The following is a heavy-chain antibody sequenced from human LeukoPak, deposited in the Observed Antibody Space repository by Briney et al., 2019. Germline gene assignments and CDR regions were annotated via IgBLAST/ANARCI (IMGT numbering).Heavy chain of an antibody. D-gene: IGHD2-21*02. CDR3: ARGGYCGGDCYFYY. J-gene: IGHJ4*02. V-gene: IGHV4-59*08. Sequence: SETLSLTCTVSGGSISSYYWSWIRQPPGKGLEWIGYIYYSGSTNYNTSLKSRVTISVDTSKNQFSLKLSSVTAADTAVYYCARGGYCGGDCYFYYWGQGTLVTVSS. CDR2: IYYSGST. CDR1: GGSISSYY.